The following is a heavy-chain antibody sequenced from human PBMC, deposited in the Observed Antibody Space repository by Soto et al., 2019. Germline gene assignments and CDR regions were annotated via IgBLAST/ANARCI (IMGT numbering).Heavy chain of an antibody. Sequence: SVKVSCKASGGTFSSYAISWVRQAPGQGLEWMGGIIPIFGTANYAQKFQGRVTITADESTSTAYMELSSLRSEDTAVYYCALVRVVVIDYYGMLVRCQGTTVSLFS. CDR1: GGTFSSYA. J-gene: IGHJ6*02. V-gene: IGHV1-69*13. D-gene: IGHD3-22*01. CDR2: IIPIFGTA. CDR3: ALVRVVVIDYYGMLV.